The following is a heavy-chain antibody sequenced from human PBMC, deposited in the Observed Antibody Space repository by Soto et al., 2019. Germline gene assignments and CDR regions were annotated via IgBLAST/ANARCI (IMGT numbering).Heavy chain of an antibody. D-gene: IGHD6-13*01. CDR2: IYYTGST. CDR1: GGVISSYY. Sequence: QGQLQESGPGLVKPSETLSLTCSVSGGVISSYYWGWIRQPPGKGLEWIGYIYYTGSTTYSPSLKSRVTISLDPSRIQFSLNLTSVTAADTAVYYCARASYSTTWYSIDYWGQGILVTVSS. CDR3: ARASYSTTWYSIDY. V-gene: IGHV4-59*08. J-gene: IGHJ4*02.